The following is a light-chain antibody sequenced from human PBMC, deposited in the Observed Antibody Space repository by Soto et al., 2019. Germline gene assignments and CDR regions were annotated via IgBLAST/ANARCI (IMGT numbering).Light chain of an antibody. CDR3: AAWDDSLSGVV. V-gene: IGLV1-40*01. CDR2: GNN. J-gene: IGLJ2*01. Sequence: QSVLTQPPSVSGAPGQRVTISCTGSSSNIGAGYDVHWYLHLPGTAPKLLIYGNNNRPSGVPDRFSGSKSGSSASLAITGLQAEDEADYYCAAWDDSLSGVVFGGRTKLTVL. CDR1: SSNIGAGYD.